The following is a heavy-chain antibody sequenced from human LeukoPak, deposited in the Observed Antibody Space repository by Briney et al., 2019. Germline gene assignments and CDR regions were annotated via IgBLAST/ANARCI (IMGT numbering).Heavy chain of an antibody. Sequence: PSQTLSLTCTVSGGSISSGDYYWSWIRQPPGKGLEWIGYIYYSGSTYYNPSLKSRVTISVDTSENQFSLKLSSVTAADTAVYYCAREGSSGYYLYYYYMDVRGKGTTVTVSS. CDR3: AREGSSGYYLYYYYMDV. CDR1: GGSISSGDYY. D-gene: IGHD3-22*01. V-gene: IGHV4-30-4*08. CDR2: IYYSGST. J-gene: IGHJ6*03.